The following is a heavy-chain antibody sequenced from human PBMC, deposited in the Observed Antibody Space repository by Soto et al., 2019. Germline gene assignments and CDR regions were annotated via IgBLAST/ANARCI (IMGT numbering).Heavy chain of an antibody. J-gene: IGHJ6*02. D-gene: IGHD6-13*01. CDR2: IYPGDSDT. CDR3: ARPLQQLVPYYYYGMDV. V-gene: IGHV5-51*01. Sequence: GESLKISCKGSGYSFTSYWIGWVRQMPGKGLEWMGIIYPGDSDTRYSPSFQGQVTISADKSISTAYLQWSSLKASDTAMYYCARPLQQLVPYYYYGMDVWGQGTTVTVSS. CDR1: GYSFTSYW.